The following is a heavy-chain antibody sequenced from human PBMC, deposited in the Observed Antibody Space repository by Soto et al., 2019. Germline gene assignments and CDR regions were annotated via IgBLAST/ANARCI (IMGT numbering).Heavy chain of an antibody. D-gene: IGHD2-15*01. CDR3: ARVEAGYCSGGSCYYYYGMDV. CDR2: INHSGST. J-gene: IGHJ6*02. CDR1: GGSFSGYY. Sequence: QVQLKQWGAGLLKPSETLSLTCAVYGGSFSGYYWSWIRQPPGKGLEWIGEINHSGSTNYNPSLKSRVTISVDTSKNQFSLKLSSVTAADTAVYYCARVEAGYCSGGSCYYYYGMDVWGQGTTVTVSS. V-gene: IGHV4-34*01.